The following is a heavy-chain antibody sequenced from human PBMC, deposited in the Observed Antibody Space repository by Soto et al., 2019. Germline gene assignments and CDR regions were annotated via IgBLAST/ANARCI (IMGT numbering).Heavy chain of an antibody. D-gene: IGHD2-2*01. CDR3: ARDLRGTRSCDSPSCSAVLGF. J-gene: IGHJ4*02. CDR2: IYYSGST. Sequence: PSETLSLTCTVSGGSIRSYYWSWIRQPPGKGLEWIGNIYYSGSTNYNPSLKSRITINPDTSKNQFSLHLNSVTPEDTAVYYCARDLRGTRSCDSPSCSAVLGFWGQGTLVTVSS. V-gene: IGHV4-59*12. CDR1: GGSIRSYY.